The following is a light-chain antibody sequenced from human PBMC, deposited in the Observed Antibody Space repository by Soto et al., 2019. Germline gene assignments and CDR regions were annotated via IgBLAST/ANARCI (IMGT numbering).Light chain of an antibody. V-gene: IGLV2-11*01. CDR2: DVT. J-gene: IGLJ1*01. CDR3: CSHACSYTSV. Sequence: QSALAQPRSVSGSPGQSVTISCTGTSSDVGAYKYVSWYQHYPGEAPKVMIYDVTQRPSGVPDRFSGTKSGNTASLTLSGLQAVDGADEYCCSHACSYTSVFGSGTNVTVL. CDR1: SSDVGAYKY.